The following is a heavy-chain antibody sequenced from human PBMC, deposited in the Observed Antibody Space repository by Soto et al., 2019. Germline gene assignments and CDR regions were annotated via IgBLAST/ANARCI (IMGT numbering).Heavy chain of an antibody. D-gene: IGHD3-3*01. V-gene: IGHV3-33*01. CDR2: IWYDGSNK. CDR3: ARDAAGHYDFWRPPPSANAFDI. Sequence: GGSLRLSCAASGFTFSSYGMHWVRQAPGKGLEWVAVIWYDGSNKYYADSVKGRFTISRDNSKNTLYLQMNSLRAEDTAVYYCARDAAGHYDFWRPPPSANAFDIWGQGTMVTVSS. J-gene: IGHJ3*02. CDR1: GFTFSSYG.